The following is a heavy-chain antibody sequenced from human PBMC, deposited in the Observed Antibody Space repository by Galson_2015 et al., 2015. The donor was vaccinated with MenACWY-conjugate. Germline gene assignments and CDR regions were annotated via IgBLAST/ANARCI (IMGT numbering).Heavy chain of an antibody. D-gene: IGHD6-13*01. V-gene: IGHV3-21*01. J-gene: IGHJ5*02. Sequence: SLRLSCAASGFTFSSFRMNWVRQAPGKGLEWVSSISATSATIYYADSVKGRFTISGDNAKNSLYLQMNSLRAEDTAVYYCARTAGSVPPWGLGTLVTVSS. CDR2: ISATSATI. CDR1: GFTFSSFR. CDR3: ARTAGSVPP.